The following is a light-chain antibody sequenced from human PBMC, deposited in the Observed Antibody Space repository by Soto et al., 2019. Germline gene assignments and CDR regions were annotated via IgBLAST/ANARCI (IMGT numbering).Light chain of an antibody. CDR1: QSVRSSY. Sequence: EIVLTQSPGTLSLSPGGRATLSCRASQSVRSSYLAWYQQRPGRAPRLLIFGASFRATGIPDRFSGSGSGTDFTLTISRLEPEDFAVYYCQHYGSPLTFGGGTKVEIK. V-gene: IGKV3-20*01. J-gene: IGKJ4*01. CDR2: GAS. CDR3: QHYGSPLT.